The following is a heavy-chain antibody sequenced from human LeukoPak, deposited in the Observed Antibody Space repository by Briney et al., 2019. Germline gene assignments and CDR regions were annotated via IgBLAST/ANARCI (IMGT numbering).Heavy chain of an antibody. J-gene: IGHJ4*02. D-gene: IGHD3-10*01. CDR1: GGSISSYY. Sequence: SETLSLTCTVSGGSISSYYWSWIRQPPGKGLEWIGYIYYSGSTNYNPSLKSRVTISVDTSKNQFSLKLGSVTAADTAVYYCASGFMVRGDPYYFDYWGQGTLVTVSS. CDR3: ASGFMVRGDPYYFDY. CDR2: IYYSGST. V-gene: IGHV4-59*08.